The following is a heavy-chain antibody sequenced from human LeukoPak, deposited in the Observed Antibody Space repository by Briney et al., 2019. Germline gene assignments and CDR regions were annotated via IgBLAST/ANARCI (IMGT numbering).Heavy chain of an antibody. CDR2: MNPNSGNS. V-gene: IGHV1-8*01. CDR1: LYTFTSYD. CDR3: ARRHRTMRYYASRGGTWFDP. D-gene: IGHD3-22*01. Sequence: ASVKVSCMSSLYTFTSYDINGVGQPTAQGLEGVGWMNPNSGNSCYAQKLQGRVTMTRNTSISTANMEVSSLREEDTAGYYCARRHRTMRYYASRGGTWFDPWGQGPLVTVSS. J-gene: IGHJ5*02.